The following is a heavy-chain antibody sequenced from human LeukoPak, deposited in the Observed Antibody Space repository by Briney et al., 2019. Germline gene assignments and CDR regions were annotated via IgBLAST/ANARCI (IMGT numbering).Heavy chain of an antibody. J-gene: IGHJ4*02. CDR3: ARGSGVFDY. CDR2: IYYSGST. CDR1: GGSISSYY. V-gene: IGHV4-59*01. Sequence: PSETLSLTCTVSGGSISSYYWSWIRQPPGKGLEWIGYIYYSGSTNYNPSLKSRVTISVDTSKNQFSLKLSSVTAADTAVYYCARGSGVFDYWGQGTLVTVSS.